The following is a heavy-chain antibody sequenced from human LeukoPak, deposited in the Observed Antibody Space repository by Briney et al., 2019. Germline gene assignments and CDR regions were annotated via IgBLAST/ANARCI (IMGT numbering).Heavy chain of an antibody. D-gene: IGHD3-10*01. CDR2: IKQEGSEK. CDR3: AGRIAMLRGGDV. J-gene: IGHJ6*04. V-gene: IGHV3-7*01. Sequence: GGSLRLSCAASGLTFSTYWMTWVRQAPGKGREWVANIKQEGSEKNYVDSVKGRFTISRDNAKNSLYLQMNSMRVEDTAVYYCAGRIAMLRGGDVWGTGTTVTVSS. CDR1: GLTFSTYW.